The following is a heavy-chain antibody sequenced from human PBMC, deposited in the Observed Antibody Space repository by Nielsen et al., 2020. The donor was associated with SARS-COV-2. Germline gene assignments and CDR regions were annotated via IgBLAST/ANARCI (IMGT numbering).Heavy chain of an antibody. Sequence: ESLKISCAASGFTFSSYSMNWVRQPPGKGLEWIGEINHSGSTNYNPSLKSRVTISVDTSKNQFSLKLSSVTAADTAVYYCARRRPYSSGWYSGINWGQGTLVTVSS. J-gene: IGHJ4*02. CDR3: ARRRPYSSGWYSGIN. CDR1: GFTFSSYS. D-gene: IGHD6-19*01. CDR2: INHSGST. V-gene: IGHV4-34*01.